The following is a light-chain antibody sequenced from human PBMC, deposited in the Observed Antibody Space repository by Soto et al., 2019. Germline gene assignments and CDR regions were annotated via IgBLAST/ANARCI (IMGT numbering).Light chain of an antibody. CDR2: AAS. Sequence: DIQMTQSPSSLSASVGDRVTITCRASQSISSYLNWYQQKPGKAPKLLIYAASSLQSGVPSRFSGSGSGTDFTLTISSLQPEEFETYYCQRRYLTHRTFGQGTKLNI. V-gene: IGKV1-39*01. J-gene: IGKJ1*01. CDR1: QSISSY. CDR3: QRRYLTHRT.